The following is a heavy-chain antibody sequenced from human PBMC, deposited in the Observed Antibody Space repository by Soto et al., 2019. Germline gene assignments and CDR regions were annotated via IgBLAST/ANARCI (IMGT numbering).Heavy chain of an antibody. CDR1: GYTFTNYD. J-gene: IGHJ4*02. V-gene: IGHV1-8*01. D-gene: IGHD2-21*02. CDR2: VSPDHGNA. CDR3: EVTAAGY. Sequence: QVQVVQSKAEVKKPGASVKVSCKTSGYTFTNYDINWVRQAPGQGLEWLGWVSPDHGNAGYAPQFQGRITMTSDTSTSTVYMELTNLSSDDTAVYFSEVTAAGYWGQGTMVTDSS.